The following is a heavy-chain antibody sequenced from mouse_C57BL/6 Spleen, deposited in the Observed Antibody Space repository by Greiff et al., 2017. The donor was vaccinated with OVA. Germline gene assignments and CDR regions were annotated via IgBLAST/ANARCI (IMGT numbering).Heavy chain of an antibody. J-gene: IGHJ2*01. CDR3: ARGGPVVEGKPNYFDY. CDR1: GYTFTDYY. D-gene: IGHD1-1*01. CDR2: INPYNGGT. V-gene: IGHV1-19*01. Sequence: EVQLQQSGPVLVKPGASVKMSCKASGYTFTDYYMNWVKQSHGKSLEWIGVINPYNGGTSYNQKFKGKASLTVDKSSSTAYMELNSLTSEDSAVYYCARGGPVVEGKPNYFDYWGQGTTLTVSS.